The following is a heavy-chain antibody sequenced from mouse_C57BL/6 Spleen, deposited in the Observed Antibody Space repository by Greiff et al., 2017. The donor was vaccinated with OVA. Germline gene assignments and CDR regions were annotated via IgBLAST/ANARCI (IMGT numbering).Heavy chain of an antibody. V-gene: IGHV1-64*01. CDR3: ARSGGYYALYAMDY. CDR1: GYTFTSYW. D-gene: IGHD2-3*01. Sequence: QVQLKQPGAELVKPGASVKLSCKASGYTFTSYWMHWVKQRPGQGLEWIGMIHPNSGSTNYNEKFKSKATLTVDKSSSTAYMQLSSLTSEDSAVYYCARSGGYYALYAMDYWGQGTSVTVSS. J-gene: IGHJ4*01. CDR2: IHPNSGST.